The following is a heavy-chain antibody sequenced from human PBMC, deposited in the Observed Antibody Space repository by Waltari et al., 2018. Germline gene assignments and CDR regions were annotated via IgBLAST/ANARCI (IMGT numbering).Heavy chain of an antibody. J-gene: IGHJ5*02. V-gene: IGHV3-30-3*01. CDR2: ISYDGSNK. CDR1: GFTFSSYA. D-gene: IGHD3-9*01. Sequence: QVQLVESGGGVVQPGRSLRLSCAASGFTFSSYAMHWVRQAPGKGLEWVAVISYDGSNKYYADSVKGRFTISRDNSKNTLYLQMNSLRAEDTAVYYCARELAGYRNWFDPWGQGTLVTVSS. CDR3: ARELAGYRNWFDP.